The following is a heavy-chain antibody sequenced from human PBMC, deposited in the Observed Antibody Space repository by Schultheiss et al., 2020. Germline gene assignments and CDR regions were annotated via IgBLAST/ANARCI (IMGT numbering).Heavy chain of an antibody. D-gene: IGHD4-17*01. CDR1: GYPFTGYY. V-gene: IGHV1-2*06. CDR2: INPNSDGT. CDR3: AREGGGDYGDYNY. Sequence: ASVKVSCKASGYPFTGYYMHWVRQAPGQGLEWRGRINPNSDGTNYAQKFQGRVTVTRDTSISTAYMELSRLRSDDTAVYYCAREGGGDYGDYNYWGQGTLVTVAS. J-gene: IGHJ4*02.